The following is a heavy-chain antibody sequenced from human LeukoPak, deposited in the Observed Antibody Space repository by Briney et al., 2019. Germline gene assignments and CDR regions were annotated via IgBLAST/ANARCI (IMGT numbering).Heavy chain of an antibody. CDR1: GFTFSSYW. J-gene: IGHJ4*02. CDR2: INSDGSST. V-gene: IGHV3-74*01. CDR3: ARGSGYSSGLIDS. Sequence: PGGSLRLSCAASGFTFSSYWMNWVRQAPGKGLVWVSRINSDGSSTSYADSVKGRFTISRDNAKNTLYLQMNSLRAEDTAVYYCARGSGYSSGLIDSWGQGTLVTVSS. D-gene: IGHD6-19*01.